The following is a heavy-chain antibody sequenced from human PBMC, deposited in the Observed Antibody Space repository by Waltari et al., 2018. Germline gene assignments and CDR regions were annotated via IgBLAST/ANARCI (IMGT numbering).Heavy chain of an antibody. CDR2: ISYDGSNK. V-gene: IGHV3-30-3*01. J-gene: IGHJ4*02. CDR3: ARDLVAYGGPFDY. CDR1: GFTFSSYA. Sequence: QVQLVESGGGVVQPGRSLRLSCAASGFTFSSYAMPWVRRAPGKGLEWVAVISYDGSNKYYADSVKGRFTISRDNSKNTLYLQMNSLRAEDTAVYYCARDLVAYGGPFDYWGQGTLVTVSS. D-gene: IGHD2-8*02.